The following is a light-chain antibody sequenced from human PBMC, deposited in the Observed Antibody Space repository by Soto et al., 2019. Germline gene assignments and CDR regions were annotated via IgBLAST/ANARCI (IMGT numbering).Light chain of an antibody. Sequence: IVMTQSPATLSVSPGQRATLSCRASQSVSTNLAWYQQKPVQAPRLLIYGASTRATGIPARFSGSGSGTEFTLTSSGLQSDDFAVYYCQQYSNWPPWTFGQGTRVDFK. CDR1: QSVSTN. J-gene: IGKJ1*01. V-gene: IGKV3D-15*01. CDR2: GAS. CDR3: QQYSNWPPWT.